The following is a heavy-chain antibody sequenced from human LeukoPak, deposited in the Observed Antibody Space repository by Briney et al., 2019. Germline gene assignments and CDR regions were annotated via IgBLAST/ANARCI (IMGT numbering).Heavy chain of an antibody. D-gene: IGHD6-19*01. CDR3: ARPRVAGSFDY. J-gene: IGHJ4*02. CDR2: ISGYNAKT. Sequence: ASVKVSCKPSGYTFTSYGISWVRQAPGQGLEWMGWISGYNAKTNYAQKLQGRVTMTTDTSTSTVYMELRSLRSDDAAVYYCARPRVAGSFDYWGQGTLVTVSS. V-gene: IGHV1-18*01. CDR1: GYTFTSYG.